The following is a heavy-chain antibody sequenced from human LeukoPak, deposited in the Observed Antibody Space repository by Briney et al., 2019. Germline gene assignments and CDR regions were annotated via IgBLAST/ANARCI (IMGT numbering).Heavy chain of an antibody. CDR3: ARVERRYSSGWYAFDI. D-gene: IGHD6-19*01. CDR2: INPSGGST. J-gene: IGHJ3*02. V-gene: IGHV1-46*03. CDR1: GYTFTSYY. Sequence: ASVKVSRKASGYTFTSYYMHWVRQAPGQGLEWMGIINPSGGSTSYAQKFQGRVTMTRDTSTSTVYMELSSLRSEDTAVYYCARVERRYSSGWYAFDIWGQGTMVTVSS.